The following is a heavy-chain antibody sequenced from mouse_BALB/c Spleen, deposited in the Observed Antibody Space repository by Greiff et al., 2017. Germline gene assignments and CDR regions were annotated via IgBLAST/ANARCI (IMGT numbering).Heavy chain of an antibody. V-gene: IGHV1S29*02. D-gene: IGHD1-1*01. J-gene: IGHJ2*01. CDR3: ARSLYYYGRGSYFDY. Sequence: EVQLQQSGPELVKPGASVKISCKASGYTFTDYNMHWVKQSHGKSLEWIGYIYPYNGGTGYNQKFKSKATLTVDNSSSTAYMELRSLTSEDSAVYYCARSLYYYGRGSYFDYWGQGTTLTVSS. CDR2: IYPYNGGT. CDR1: GYTFTDYN.